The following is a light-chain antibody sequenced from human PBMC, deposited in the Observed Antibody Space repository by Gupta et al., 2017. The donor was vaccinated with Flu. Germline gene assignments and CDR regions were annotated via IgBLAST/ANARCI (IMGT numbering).Light chain of an antibody. CDR1: SGRIADNH. V-gene: IGLV6-57*01. CDR2: ENN. J-gene: IGLJ3*02. Sequence: NFMLTQTHSVSESPGKTVTISCTRSSGRIADNHVQWYQQRPGSSPTPVIFENNQRPSGVPDRFSGSIDTSSNSASLTISGLKTDDEADYYCQSFYSSTWVFGGGTKLTVL. CDR3: QSFYSSTWV.